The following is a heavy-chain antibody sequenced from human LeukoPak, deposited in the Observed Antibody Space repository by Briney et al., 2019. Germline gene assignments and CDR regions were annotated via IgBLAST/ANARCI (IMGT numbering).Heavy chain of an antibody. D-gene: IGHD1-14*01. Sequence: ASVKVSCKVSGYTLTELSMHWVRQAPGKGLEWMGGFDPEDGETIYAQKFQGRVTMTRDMSTSTVYMELSSLRSEDTAVYYFALAPESGDYWGQGTLVTVSS. CDR2: FDPEDGET. CDR1: GYTLTELS. V-gene: IGHV1-24*01. CDR3: ALAPESGDY. J-gene: IGHJ4*02.